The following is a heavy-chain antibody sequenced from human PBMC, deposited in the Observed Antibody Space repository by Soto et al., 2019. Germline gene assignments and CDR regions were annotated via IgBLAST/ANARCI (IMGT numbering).Heavy chain of an antibody. Sequence: PSETLSLTCTVSGGSISSGDYYWSWIRQPPGKGLEWIGYIYYSGSTYYNPSLKSRVTISVDTSKNQFSLKLSSVTAADTAVYYCARDTDTAMVNRYFDYWRQGTLVTVSS. CDR3: ARDTDTAMVNRYFDY. D-gene: IGHD5-18*01. CDR2: IYYSGST. J-gene: IGHJ4*02. V-gene: IGHV4-30-4*01. CDR1: GGSISSGDYY.